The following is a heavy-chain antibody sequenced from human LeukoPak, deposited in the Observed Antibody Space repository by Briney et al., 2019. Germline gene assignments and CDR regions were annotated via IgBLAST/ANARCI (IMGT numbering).Heavy chain of an antibody. Sequence: GGSLRLSCAASGFRFSYHDMDWVRQAPGKGLEFVSSIGAAGAHTFYADSVEGRFTISRDNFQSTMYLQMDGLRPEDSAVYYCARELGGTKTGGFDIWGQGTVVTVSS. J-gene: IGHJ3*02. CDR2: IGAAGAHT. CDR1: GFRFSYHD. CDR3: ARELGGTKTGGFDI. D-gene: IGHD1-14*01. V-gene: IGHV3-64*02.